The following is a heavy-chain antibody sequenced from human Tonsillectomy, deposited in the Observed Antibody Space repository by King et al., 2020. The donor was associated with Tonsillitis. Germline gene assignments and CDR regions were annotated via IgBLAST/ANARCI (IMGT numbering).Heavy chain of an antibody. V-gene: IGHV1-69*04. D-gene: IGHD3-22*01. CDR1: GGTFSSYA. CDR2: IIPILGIA. CDR3: ARPLSYYYDSCVQGAFYI. J-gene: IGHJ3*02. Sequence: QLVQSGAEVKKPGSSVKVSCKASGGTFSSYAISWVRQAPGQGLEWMGRIIPILGIANYAQNFQGRVTITADKSTTTAYMELSSLRSEDTAVYYCARPLSYYYDSCVQGAFYILGQGTLGTGSP.